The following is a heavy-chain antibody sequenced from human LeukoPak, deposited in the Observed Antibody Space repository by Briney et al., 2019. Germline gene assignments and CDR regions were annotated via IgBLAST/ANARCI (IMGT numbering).Heavy chain of an antibody. CDR2: IIPIFGTA. CDR1: GGTFSSYA. Sequence: SVKVSCKASGGTFSSYAISWVRQAPGQGLEWMGGIIPIFGTANSTQKFQGRVTITTDESTSTAYMELSSLRSEDTAVYYCARSPYDSSGYQIYYYFDYWGQGTLVTVSS. D-gene: IGHD3-22*01. CDR3: ARSPYDSSGYQIYYYFDY. V-gene: IGHV1-69*05. J-gene: IGHJ4*02.